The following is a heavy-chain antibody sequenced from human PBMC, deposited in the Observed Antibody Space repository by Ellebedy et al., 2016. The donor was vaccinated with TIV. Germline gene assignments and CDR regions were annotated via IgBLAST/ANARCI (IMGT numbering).Heavy chain of an antibody. CDR1: GFSFRSYW. V-gene: IGHV3-7*01. CDR3: ARRGSYGDYAVHVNSWFDS. D-gene: IGHD4-17*01. CDR2: IYQDESEK. Sequence: GESLKISCAASGFSFRSYWMSWVRQAPGKGLEWVANIYQDESEKYYVDSVEGRFTISRDNANNILYLQMKSLRAEDTAVYDCARRGSYGDYAVHVNSWFDSWGQGTPVTVAP. J-gene: IGHJ5*01.